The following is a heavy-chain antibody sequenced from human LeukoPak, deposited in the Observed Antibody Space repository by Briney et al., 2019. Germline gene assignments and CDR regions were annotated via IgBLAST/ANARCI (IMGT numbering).Heavy chain of an antibody. V-gene: IGHV5-10-1*01. D-gene: IGHD6-19*01. Sequence: GESLQISCKGSGYSFTSYWISWVRQMPGKGLEWMGRIDPSDSYTNYSPSFQGHVTISADKSISTAYLQWSSLKASDTAMYYCARQRSSGYSSGGDAFDIWGQGTMVTVSS. CDR1: GYSFTSYW. J-gene: IGHJ3*02. CDR2: IDPSDSYT. CDR3: ARQRSSGYSSGGDAFDI.